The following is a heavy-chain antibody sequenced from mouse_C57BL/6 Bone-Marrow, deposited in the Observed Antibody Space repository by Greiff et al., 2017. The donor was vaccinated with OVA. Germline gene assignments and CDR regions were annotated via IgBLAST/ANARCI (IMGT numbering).Heavy chain of an antibody. CDR2: ISNLAYSI. CDR3: ARGNTTVEGYYFDD. J-gene: IGHJ2*01. V-gene: IGHV5-15*01. D-gene: IGHD1-1*01. Sequence: EVNVVESGGGLVQPGGSLKLSCAASGFTFSDYGMAWVRQAPRKGPEWVAFISNLAYSIYSADTVTGRFTISRENAKNTLYLEMSTLRAEDTAMYYCARGNTTVEGYYFDDWGKGTTLTVSS. CDR1: GFTFSDYG.